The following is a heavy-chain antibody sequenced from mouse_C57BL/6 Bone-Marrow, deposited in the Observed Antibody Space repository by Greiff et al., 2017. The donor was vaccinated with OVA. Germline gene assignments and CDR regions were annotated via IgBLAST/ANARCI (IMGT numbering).Heavy chain of an antibody. CDR3: ASRIYDGYWTDAMDY. CDR1: GFTFSDYY. Sequence: EVQLQQSGGGLVQPGGSLKLSCAASGFTFSDYYMYWVRQTPEKRLEWVAYISTGGGSTYYPDTVKGRFTISRDNAKNTLYLQMSRLKSEDTAMYYCASRIYDGYWTDAMDYWGQGTSVTVSS. V-gene: IGHV5-12*01. J-gene: IGHJ4*01. CDR2: ISTGGGST. D-gene: IGHD2-3*01.